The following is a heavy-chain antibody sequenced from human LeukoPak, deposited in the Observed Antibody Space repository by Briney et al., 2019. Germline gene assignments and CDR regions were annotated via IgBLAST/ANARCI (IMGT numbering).Heavy chain of an antibody. CDR1: DGSFNVYY. CDR2: INHSGGT. CDR3: TRRAYTYDSYFLDH. Sequence: SETLSLTCAVYDGSFNVYYWTWIRQSPAKGLEWIGEINHSGGTMYNPSLKSRVTMSVDTSKSQFSLKLTSVTAADTAVYYCTRRAYTYDSYFLDHWGLGTLVTVST. J-gene: IGHJ4*02. V-gene: IGHV4-34*01. D-gene: IGHD5-18*01.